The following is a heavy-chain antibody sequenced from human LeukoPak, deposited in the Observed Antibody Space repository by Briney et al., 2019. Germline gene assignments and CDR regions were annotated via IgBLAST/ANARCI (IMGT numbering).Heavy chain of an antibody. D-gene: IGHD1-26*01. Sequence: PGGSLRLSCAASGFTFSSYAMSWVRQAPGKGLEWVSAISGSGGSTYYADSVKGRFTISRDDSKNTLYLQMNSLRAEDTAVYYCAKRLSGSYYPYYFDYWGQGTLVTVSS. CDR1: GFTFSSYA. V-gene: IGHV3-23*01. J-gene: IGHJ4*02. CDR3: AKRLSGSYYPYYFDY. CDR2: ISGSGGST.